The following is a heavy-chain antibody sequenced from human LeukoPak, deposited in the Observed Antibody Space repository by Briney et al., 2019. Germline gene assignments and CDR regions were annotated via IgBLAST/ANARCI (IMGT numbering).Heavy chain of an antibody. CDR3: AKVSGYSYGFDY. J-gene: IGHJ4*02. V-gene: IGHV3-30*18. D-gene: IGHD5-18*01. CDR1: GFTFSSYG. Sequence: PGRSLRLSCAASGFTFSSYGMHWVRQAPGKGLEWVAVISYDGSNKYYADSVKGRFTISRDNSKNTLYLQMNSLRAEDTAVYYCAKVSGYSYGFDYWGQETLVTVSS. CDR2: ISYDGSNK.